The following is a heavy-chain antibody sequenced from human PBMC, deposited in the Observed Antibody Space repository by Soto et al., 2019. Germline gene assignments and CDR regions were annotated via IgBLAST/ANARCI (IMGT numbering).Heavy chain of an antibody. J-gene: IGHJ4*02. CDR3: AKALGELSAESYDY. D-gene: IGHD3-16*02. CDR2: ISYDGSDK. CDR1: GFTFSSYA. Sequence: QEQLVESGGGVVQPGRSLRLSCAASGFTFSSYAMHWVRQAPGKGLEWVAVISYDGSDKYHADSVKGRFTISRDNSKNTLTLQMNSLRADDTAVYYFAKALGELSAESYDYWGQGTLITVSS. V-gene: IGHV3-30*18.